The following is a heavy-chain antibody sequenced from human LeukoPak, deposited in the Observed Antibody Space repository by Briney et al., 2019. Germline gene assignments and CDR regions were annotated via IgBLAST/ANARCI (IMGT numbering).Heavy chain of an antibody. V-gene: IGHV3-7*01. D-gene: IGHD1-14*01. J-gene: IGHJ6*03. CDR3: ARGWNHKNYYYFMDF. CDR2: INQDGSDE. Sequence: GGSLRLSCAASQFTFSSYWMSWVRQAPGKGLEWMANINQDGSDEYYGESVQGRFTIMRDNVKNSLYLQMRSLRVDDTAVYYCARGWNHKNYYYFMDFWGKGTAVTVS. CDR1: QFTFSSYW.